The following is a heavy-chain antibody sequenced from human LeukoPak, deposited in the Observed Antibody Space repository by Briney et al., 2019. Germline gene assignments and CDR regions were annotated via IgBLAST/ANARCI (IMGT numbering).Heavy chain of an antibody. J-gene: IGHJ4*02. V-gene: IGHV3-33*08. Sequence: GGSLRLSCAASGFTFSSYAMSWVRQAPGKGLEWVAVIWYDGKDKYYADSVKGRFTISRDNSKDTLYLQMNSLRAEDTAVYYCARIRSTSWTPLDHWGQGTLVTVSS. CDR2: IWYDGKDK. CDR3: ARIRSTSWTPLDH. CDR1: GFTFSSYA. D-gene: IGHD3/OR15-3a*01.